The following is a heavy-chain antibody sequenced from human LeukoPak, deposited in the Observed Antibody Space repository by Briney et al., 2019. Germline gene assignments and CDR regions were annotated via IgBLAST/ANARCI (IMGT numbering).Heavy chain of an antibody. CDR2: ISGSGGST. CDR3: AKDIVLMVYAPTYGMDV. D-gene: IGHD2-8*01. J-gene: IGHJ6*02. V-gene: IGHV3-23*01. CDR1: GFTFSSYA. Sequence: GGSLRLSCAASGFTFSSYAMSWVRQAPGKGLEWVSAISGSGGSTYYADSVKGRFTISRDNSKNTLYLQMNSLRAEDAAVYYCAKDIVLMVYAPTYGMDVWGQGTTVTVSS.